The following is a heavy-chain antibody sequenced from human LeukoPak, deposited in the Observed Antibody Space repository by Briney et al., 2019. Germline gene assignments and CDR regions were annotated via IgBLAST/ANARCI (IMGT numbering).Heavy chain of an antibody. V-gene: IGHV3-7*01. Sequence: PGGSLRLSCAASGFTFGSYWMSWVRQATGKGLEWVANIKQDGSEKHYVDSVKGRFTISRDNAKNSLYLQMNSLRAEDTAVYYCARDRYFQYWGQGTLLTVSS. CDR3: ARDRYFQY. D-gene: IGHD1-14*01. CDR1: GFTFGSYW. J-gene: IGHJ1*01. CDR2: IKQDGSEK.